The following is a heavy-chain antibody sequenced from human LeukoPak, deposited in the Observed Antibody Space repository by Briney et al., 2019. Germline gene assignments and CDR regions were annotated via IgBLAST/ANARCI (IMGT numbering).Heavy chain of an antibody. CDR1: GYTFTSYD. V-gene: IGHV1-8*01. Sequence: ASVKVSCKASGYTFTSYDINWVRQATGQGLEWMGWMNPNSGNTGYAQKFQGRVTMTRNTSISTAYMELSSLRSEDTVVYYCARGNLGYCSSTSCRPYYYYYGMDVWGQGTTVTVSS. J-gene: IGHJ6*02. D-gene: IGHD2-2*01. CDR2: MNPNSGNT. CDR3: ARGNLGYCSSTSCRPYYYYYGMDV.